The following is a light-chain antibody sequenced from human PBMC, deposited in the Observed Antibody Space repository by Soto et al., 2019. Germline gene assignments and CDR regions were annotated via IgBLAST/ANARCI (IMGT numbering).Light chain of an antibody. Sequence: DIQMTQSPSSLSASVGDRATITCQASQDISNYLNWYQQKPVKAPKLLIYDASNLETGVPSRFSGSGSGTDFTFTISSLQPEDIATYYCQQYDNLPSITFGQGTRLEIK. CDR3: QQYDNLPSIT. CDR1: QDISNY. J-gene: IGKJ5*01. V-gene: IGKV1-33*01. CDR2: DAS.